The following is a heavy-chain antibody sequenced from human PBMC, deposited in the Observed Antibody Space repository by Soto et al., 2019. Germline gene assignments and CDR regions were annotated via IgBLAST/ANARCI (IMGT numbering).Heavy chain of an antibody. CDR2: IYRSGTT. Sequence: SETLSLTCVVSNFSISSGYYWGWIRQSPGKGLEWIASIYRSGTTSYNPSLKSRVTISVDPSKNQFSLMLTAVTAADTAVYYCARTHSGSYYSVFSYWGRGSLVTVSS. CDR3: ARTHSGSYYSVFSY. CDR1: NFSISSGYY. V-gene: IGHV4-38-2*01. J-gene: IGHJ4*02. D-gene: IGHD1-26*01.